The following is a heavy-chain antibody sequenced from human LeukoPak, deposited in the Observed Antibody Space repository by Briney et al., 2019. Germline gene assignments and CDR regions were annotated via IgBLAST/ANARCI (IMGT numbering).Heavy chain of an antibody. J-gene: IGHJ5*01. D-gene: IGHD1-26*01. V-gene: IGHV1-3*01. CDR2: INVGNGNT. CDR1: GYTFTSYA. Sequence: ASVKVSCKASGYTFTSYAMHWVRQAPGQRLEWMGWINVGNGNTKYSQKFQGRVTITRDTSASTAYMELSSLRSEDTAVYYCAKDRGSYSTTADSWGQGTLVTVSS. CDR3: AKDRGSYSTTADS.